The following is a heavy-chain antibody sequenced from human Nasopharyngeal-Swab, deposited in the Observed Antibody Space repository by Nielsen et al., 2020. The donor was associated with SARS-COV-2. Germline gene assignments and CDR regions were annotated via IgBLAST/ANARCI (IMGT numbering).Heavy chain of an antibody. V-gene: IGHV4-31*03. D-gene: IGHD3-16*02. CDR3: AAGRLTFGGVIDPGGMDV. J-gene: IGHJ6*02. CDR2: IYYSGST. Sequence: SETLSLTCTVSGGSISSGGYYWSWIRQHPGKGLEWIGYIYYSGSTYYNPFLKSRVTISVDTSKNQFSLKLSSVTAADTAVYYCAAGRLTFGGVIDPGGMDVWGQGTTVTVSS. CDR1: GGSISSGGYY.